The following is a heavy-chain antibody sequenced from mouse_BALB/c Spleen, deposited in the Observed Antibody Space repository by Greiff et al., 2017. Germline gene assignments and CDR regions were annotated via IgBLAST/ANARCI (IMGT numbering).Heavy chain of an antibody. J-gene: IGHJ4*01. Sequence: QVTLIVSGPGLLQPSQTLSLSCSFSGFSLSTSGMGVSWIRQPSGKGLEWLAHIYWDDDTHYNPSLKSRLTISKDTSRNQVFLKITSVDTADTATYYCARSHYDYHYAMDYWGQGTSVTVSS. V-gene: IGHV8-12*01. CDR2: IYWDDDT. CDR3: ARSHYDYHYAMDY. CDR1: GFSLSTSGMG. D-gene: IGHD2-4*01.